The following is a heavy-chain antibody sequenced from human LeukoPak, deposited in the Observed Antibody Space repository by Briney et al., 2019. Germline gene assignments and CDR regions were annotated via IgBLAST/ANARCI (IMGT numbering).Heavy chain of an antibody. Sequence: SETLSLTCTVSGGSISSHYWSWIRQPPGKGLEWIGYIYYSGSTNYNPSLKSRVTISVDTSKNQFSLKLSSVTAADTAVYYCAGWPYSGSYWWFDPWGQGTLVTVSS. J-gene: IGHJ5*02. V-gene: IGHV4-59*11. CDR2: IYYSGST. CDR1: GGSISSHY. D-gene: IGHD1-26*01. CDR3: AGWPYSGSYWWFDP.